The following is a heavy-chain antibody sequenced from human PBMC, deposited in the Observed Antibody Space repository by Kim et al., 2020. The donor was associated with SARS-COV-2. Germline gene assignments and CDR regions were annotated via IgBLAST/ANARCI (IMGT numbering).Heavy chain of an antibody. D-gene: IGHD2-21*01. CDR3: ARVKSIEDFDP. V-gene: IGHV5-10-1*01. J-gene: IGHJ5*02. Sequence: NYSPSFQGHVTIPADKSISTAYLQWSSLKASDTAMYYCARVKSIEDFDPWGQGTLVTVSS.